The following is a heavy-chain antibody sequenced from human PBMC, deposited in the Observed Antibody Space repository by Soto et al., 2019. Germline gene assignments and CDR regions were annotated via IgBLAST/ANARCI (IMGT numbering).Heavy chain of an antibody. CDR3: ARHRPFYYGGNRKVVVFDP. CDR1: GYSFTSYW. CDR2: IYPGDSDT. Sequence: LGESLKISCKGSGYSFTSYWIGWVRQMPGKGLEWMGIIYPGDSDTRYSPSFQGQVTISADKSISTAYLQWSSLKASDTAMYYCARHRPFYYGGNRKVVVFDPWGQGTLVTVSS. D-gene: IGHD4-17*01. J-gene: IGHJ5*02. V-gene: IGHV5-51*01.